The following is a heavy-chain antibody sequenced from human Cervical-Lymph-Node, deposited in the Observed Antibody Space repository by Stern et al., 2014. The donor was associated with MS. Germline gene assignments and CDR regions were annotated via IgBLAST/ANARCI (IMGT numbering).Heavy chain of an antibody. D-gene: IGHD2-15*01. J-gene: IGHJ6*02. CDR3: ARPGYCGGGTCYSFGMDV. Sequence: QLQLQESGPGLVKPSETLSLTCIVSGGSISSYYWSWIRQPPGKGLEWIGYIDDSGSTNYNPSLKSRVSISVDTSKNQVSLKLSSVTAADTAVYYCARPGYCGGGTCYSFGMDVWGPGTTVTVSS. CDR2: IDDSGST. V-gene: IGHV4-59*01. CDR1: GGSISSYY.